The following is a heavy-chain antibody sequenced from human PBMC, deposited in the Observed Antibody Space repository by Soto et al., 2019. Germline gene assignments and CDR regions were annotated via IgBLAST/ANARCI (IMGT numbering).Heavy chain of an antibody. CDR1: GFTFSSYG. D-gene: IGHD6-19*01. CDR2: ISYDGSNK. Sequence: QVQLVESGGGVVQPGRSLRLSCAASGFTFSSYGMHWVRQAPGKGLEWVAVISYDGSNKYYADSVKGRFTISRDNSKNTLYLQMNSLRAEDTAVYYCAKDRDSSGAFDYLGQGTLVTVSS. CDR3: AKDRDSSGAFDY. J-gene: IGHJ4*02. V-gene: IGHV3-30*18.